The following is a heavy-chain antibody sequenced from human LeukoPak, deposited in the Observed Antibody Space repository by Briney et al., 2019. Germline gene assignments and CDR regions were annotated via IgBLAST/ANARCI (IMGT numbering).Heavy chain of an antibody. CDR2: ISYDGSNK. CDR3: AREGYYGSGSFPLDI. Sequence: GRSLRLSCAASGFTFSTYGMHWVRQAPGKGLEWVAVISYDGSNKYYADSVKGRFTISRDNSKNTLYLQMNSLRAEDTAVYYCAREGYYGSGSFPLDIWGQGTMVTVSS. J-gene: IGHJ3*02. V-gene: IGHV3-30*03. D-gene: IGHD3-10*01. CDR1: GFTFSTYG.